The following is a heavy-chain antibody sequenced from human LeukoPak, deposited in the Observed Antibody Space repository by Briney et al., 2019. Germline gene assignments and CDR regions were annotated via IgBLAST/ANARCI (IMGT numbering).Heavy chain of an antibody. D-gene: IGHD2-2*01. J-gene: IGHJ5*02. Sequence: PSETLSLTCTVSGGSISSYYWSWIRQPPGKGLEWIGEINHSGSTNYNPSLKSRVTISVDTSKNQFSLKLSSVTAADTAVYYCARGRGWCSSTSCYFWGVWFDPWGQGTLVTVSS. CDR1: GGSISSYY. CDR2: INHSGST. CDR3: ARGRGWCSSTSCYFWGVWFDP. V-gene: IGHV4-34*01.